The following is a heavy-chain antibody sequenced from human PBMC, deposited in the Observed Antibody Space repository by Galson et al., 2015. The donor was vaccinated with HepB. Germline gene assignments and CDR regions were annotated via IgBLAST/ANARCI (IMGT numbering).Heavy chain of an antibody. CDR3: ARDLELGWFDP. CDR2: ISSSGSTI. J-gene: IGHJ5*02. D-gene: IGHD1-7*01. V-gene: IGHV3-11*01. Sequence: QWVSYISSSGSTIYYADSVKGRFTISRDNAKNSLYLQMNSLRAEDTAVYYCARDLELGWFDPWGQGTLVTVSS.